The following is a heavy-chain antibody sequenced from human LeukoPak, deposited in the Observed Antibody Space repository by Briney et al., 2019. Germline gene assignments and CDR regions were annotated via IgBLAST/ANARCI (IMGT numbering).Heavy chain of an antibody. Sequence: GGSLRLSCAASGFSFSDYSMEWVRQAPGKGLECVSYITGSGTTVYYADSVKGRFTISRDNARNSLYLQMTSLRAEDTAVYYCARPYDSSVYYSLGYWGQGALVTVSS. CDR1: GFSFSDYS. J-gene: IGHJ4*02. V-gene: IGHV3-48*04. CDR2: ITGSGTTV. CDR3: ARPYDSSVYYSLGY. D-gene: IGHD3-22*01.